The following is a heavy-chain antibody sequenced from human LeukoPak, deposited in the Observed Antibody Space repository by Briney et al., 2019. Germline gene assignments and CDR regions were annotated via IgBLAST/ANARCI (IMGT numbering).Heavy chain of an antibody. Sequence: PGGSLRLSCAASGFTFSSYSMNWVRQAPGKGLEWASYISSSSSTIYYADSVKGRFTISRDNAKNSLYLQMNSLRAEDTAVHYCARDQSLGYYDFWSGYYSGNWFDPWGQGTLVTVSS. J-gene: IGHJ5*02. CDR1: GFTFSSYS. D-gene: IGHD3-3*01. CDR3: ARDQSLGYYDFWSGYYSGNWFDP. V-gene: IGHV3-48*01. CDR2: ISSSSSTI.